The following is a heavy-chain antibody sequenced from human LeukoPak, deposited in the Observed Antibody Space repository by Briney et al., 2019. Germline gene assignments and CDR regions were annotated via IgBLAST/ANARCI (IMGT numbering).Heavy chain of an antibody. CDR2: IYPGDSDT. V-gene: IGHV5-51*01. Sequence: GESLKISCKGSGYSFSSYWIGWVRQMPGKGLEWMGIIYPGDSDTRYSPSFQGQVTISADKSLSTAYLQWSSLKASGTAMYYCARHRGPLRVVRSATRSKLGYCSGGSCYYYMDVWGKGTAVTVSS. J-gene: IGHJ6*03. CDR3: ARHRGPLRVVRSATRSKLGYCSGGSCYYYMDV. CDR1: GYSFSSYW. D-gene: IGHD2-15*01.